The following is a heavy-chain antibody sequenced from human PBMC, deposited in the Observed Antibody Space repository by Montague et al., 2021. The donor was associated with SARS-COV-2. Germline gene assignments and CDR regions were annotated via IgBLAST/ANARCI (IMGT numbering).Heavy chain of an antibody. V-gene: IGHV4-59*01. CDR1: GGSISSYY. D-gene: IGHD4-23*01. J-gene: IGHJ6*02. CDR3: AGGGGNSADYYNYTMDV. CDR2: IYHNGST. Sequence: SETLSLTCTVSGGSISSYYWTWIRQPPRKGLESIGYIYHNGSTKYNPSLKSRVTISVDTSKNQFSLKLSSVSVADTAVYYCAGGGGNSADYYNYTMDVWGQGTTVTVS.